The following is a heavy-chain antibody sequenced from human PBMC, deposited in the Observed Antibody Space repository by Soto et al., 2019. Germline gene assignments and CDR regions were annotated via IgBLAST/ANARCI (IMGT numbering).Heavy chain of an antibody. CDR2: INHSGST. CDR3: ARKRAARLFYYYGMDV. J-gene: IGHJ6*02. V-gene: IGHV4-34*01. CDR1: GGSFSGYY. Sequence: SETLSLTCAVYGGSFSGYYWSWIRQPPGKGLEWIGEINHSGSTNYNPSLKSRVTISVDTSKNQFSLKLSSVTAADTAVYYCARKRAARLFYYYGMDVWGQGTTVTVSS. D-gene: IGHD6-6*01.